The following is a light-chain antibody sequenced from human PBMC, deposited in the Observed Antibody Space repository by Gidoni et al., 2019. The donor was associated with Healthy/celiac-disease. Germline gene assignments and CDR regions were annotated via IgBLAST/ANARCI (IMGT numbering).Light chain of an antibody. CDR1: SSNIGAGYD. J-gene: IGLJ2*01. Sequence: QSVLTQPPSVSGAPGQRVTISCTVSSSNIGAGYDVHWYQQLPGTAPKLLIYGNSNRPSGVPDRFSGSKSGTSASLAITGLQAEDEADYYGQSYDSSLVVVFGGGTKLTVL. V-gene: IGLV1-40*01. CDR3: QSYDSSLVVV. CDR2: GNS.